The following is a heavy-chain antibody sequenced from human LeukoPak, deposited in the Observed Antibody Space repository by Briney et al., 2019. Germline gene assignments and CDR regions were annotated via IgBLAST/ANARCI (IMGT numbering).Heavy chain of an antibody. Sequence: GGSLRLSCSASGFTFSNYRMNWVRQAPGKGLEWVSSISSSSIYIYYADSVKGRFTISRDNAKNSLHLQMNSLRAEDTAVYYCARVETGTTLIGAADYWGQGTLVTVSS. J-gene: IGHJ4*02. V-gene: IGHV3-21*01. D-gene: IGHD1-7*01. CDR2: ISSSSIYI. CDR1: GFTFSNYR. CDR3: ARVETGTTLIGAADY.